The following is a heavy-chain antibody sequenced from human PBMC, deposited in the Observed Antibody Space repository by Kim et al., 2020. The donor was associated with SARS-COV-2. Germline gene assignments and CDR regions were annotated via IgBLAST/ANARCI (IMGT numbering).Heavy chain of an antibody. V-gene: IGHV4-30-2*04. D-gene: IGHD2-2*01. J-gene: IGHJ4*02. CDR3: ATTLVVPAAMGPFFDY. Sequence: LKRRVTISVDTSKNQFSLKLSSVTAADTAVYYCATTLVVPAAMGPFFDYWGQGTLVTVSS.